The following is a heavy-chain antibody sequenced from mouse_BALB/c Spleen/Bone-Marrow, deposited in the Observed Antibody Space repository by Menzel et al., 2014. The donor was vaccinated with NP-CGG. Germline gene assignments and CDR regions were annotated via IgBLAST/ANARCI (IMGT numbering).Heavy chain of an antibody. CDR1: GFTFSSYG. CDR2: ITSGDSYT. V-gene: IGHV5-6*01. Sequence: EVQVVESGGDLVKPGGSLKLSCAASGFTFSSYGMSWVRQTPDKRLEGVATITSGDSYTYYPDSVKGRFTISRDNAKNTLYLQMSSLKSEDTAMYYCTRQAHEGAWFPYWGQGTLVTVSA. J-gene: IGHJ3*01. CDR3: TRQAHEGAWFPY.